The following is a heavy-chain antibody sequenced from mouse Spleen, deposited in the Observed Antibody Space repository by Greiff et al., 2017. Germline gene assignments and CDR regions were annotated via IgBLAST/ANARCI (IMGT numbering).Heavy chain of an antibody. CDR1: GYSITSGYD. V-gene: IGHV3-1*01. CDR2: ISYSGST. CDR3: ARGLRQAWFAY. Sequence: DVKLQESGPGMVKPSQSLSLTCTVTGYSITSGYDWHWIRHFPGNKLEWMGYISYSGSTNYNPSLKSRISITHDTSKNHFFLKLNSVTTEDTATYYCARGLRQAWFAYWGQGTLVTVSA. J-gene: IGHJ3*01. D-gene: IGHD1-2*01.